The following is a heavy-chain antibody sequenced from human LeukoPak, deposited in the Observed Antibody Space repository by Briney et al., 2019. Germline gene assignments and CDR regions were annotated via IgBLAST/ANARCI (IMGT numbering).Heavy chain of an antibody. CDR3: ARDGMGYSSDY. J-gene: IGHJ4*02. CDR1: GFTFSSYS. Sequence: GGSLRLSCAASGFTFSSYSMNWARQAPGKGLEWVSSISSSSSYIYYADSVKGRFTISRDNAKNSLYLQMNSLRAEDTAVYYCARDGMGYSSDYWGQGTLVTVSS. D-gene: IGHD6-13*01. V-gene: IGHV3-21*01. CDR2: ISSSSSYI.